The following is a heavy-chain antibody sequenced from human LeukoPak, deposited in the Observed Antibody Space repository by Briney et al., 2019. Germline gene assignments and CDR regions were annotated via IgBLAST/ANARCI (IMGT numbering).Heavy chain of an antibody. V-gene: IGHV3-11*01. D-gene: IGHD1-26*01. CDR2: ISSSGSTI. CDR1: GFTFSDYY. J-gene: IGHJ4*02. Sequence: KPGGSLRLSCAASGFTFSDYYMSWIRQAPGKGLEWVSYISSSGSTIYYVDSVKGRFTISRDNAKNSLYLQMNSLRAEDTAVYYCAREISGERTYYFDYWGQGTLVTVSS. CDR3: AREISGERTYYFDY.